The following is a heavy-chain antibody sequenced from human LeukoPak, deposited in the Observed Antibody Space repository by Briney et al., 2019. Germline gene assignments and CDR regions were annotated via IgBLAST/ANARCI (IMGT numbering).Heavy chain of an antibody. CDR1: GGSISSSNW. CDR3: ALHYYGSGTQGDY. CDR2: IYHSGST. D-gene: IGHD3-10*01. J-gene: IGHJ4*02. V-gene: IGHV4-4*02. Sequence: PSETLSLTCAVSGGSISSSNWWSWVRQPPGKGLEWIGEIYHSGSTNYNPSLKGRVTISVDKSKNQFSLKLSSVTAADTAVYYCALHYYGSGTQGDYWGQGTLVTVSS.